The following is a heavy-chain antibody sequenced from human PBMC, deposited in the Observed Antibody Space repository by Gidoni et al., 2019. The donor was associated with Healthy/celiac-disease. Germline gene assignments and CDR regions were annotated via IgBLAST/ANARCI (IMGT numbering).Heavy chain of an antibody. J-gene: IGHJ4*02. Sequence: QLQLQESGPGLVKPSETLSLTCTVSGGSISSSSYYWGWIRQPPGKGLEWIGSIYYSGSTYYNPSLKSRVTISVDTSKNQFSLKLSSVTAADTAVYYCARGAPLTIFGVAYYFDYWGQGTLVTVSS. CDR3: ARGAPLTIFGVAYYFDY. CDR1: GGSISSSSYY. CDR2: IYYSGST. D-gene: IGHD3-3*01. V-gene: IGHV4-39*01.